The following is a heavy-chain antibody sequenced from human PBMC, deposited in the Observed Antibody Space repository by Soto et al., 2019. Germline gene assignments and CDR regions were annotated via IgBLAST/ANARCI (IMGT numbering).Heavy chain of an antibody. Sequence: HTLSLTCAISEDSVSSDITSWNWIRQSPSRGLEWLGRTYYRSKWFHDYAASVKSRITINPDTSKNQFSLALNSMTPEDTAVYYCSRGNALDVWGKGTVVNVSS. J-gene: IGHJ3*01. CDR1: EDSVSSDITS. D-gene: IGHD3-10*01. CDR2: TYYRSKWFH. CDR3: SRGNALDV. V-gene: IGHV6-1*01.